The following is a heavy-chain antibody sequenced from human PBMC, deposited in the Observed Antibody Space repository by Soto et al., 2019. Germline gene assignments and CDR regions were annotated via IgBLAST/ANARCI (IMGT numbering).Heavy chain of an antibody. D-gene: IGHD3-3*01. CDR3: AKERNFWSGTAGFDS. CDR2: ISGSGGST. CDR1: GFTFSMLA. V-gene: IGHV3-23*01. Sequence: PGGSLRLSCVGSGFTFSMLAMSWVRQAPGKGLEWISSISGSGGSTYYADSVKGRFTVSRDNSKTTVFLQMNSLRTEDTAVYFCAKERNFWSGTAGFDSWGQGRPVTVSS. J-gene: IGHJ5*01.